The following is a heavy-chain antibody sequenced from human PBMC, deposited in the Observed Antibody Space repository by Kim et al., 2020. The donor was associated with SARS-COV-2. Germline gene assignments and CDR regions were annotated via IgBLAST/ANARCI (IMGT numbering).Heavy chain of an antibody. Sequence: SETLSLTCAVYGGSFSGYYWSWIRQPPGRGLEWIGEINHSGSTNYIPSLKSRVTISLDTSKNQFSLKLNSVTAADTAVYYCARGLGYYYSSGYYAYWGQG. V-gene: IGHV4-34*01. CDR2: INHSGST. J-gene: IGHJ1*01. CDR3: ARGLGYYYSSGYYAY. CDR1: GGSFSGYY. D-gene: IGHD3-22*01.